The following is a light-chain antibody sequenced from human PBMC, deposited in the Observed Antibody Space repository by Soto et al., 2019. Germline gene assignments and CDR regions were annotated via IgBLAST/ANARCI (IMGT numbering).Light chain of an antibody. J-gene: IGKJ4*01. Sequence: EIVMTQSPATLSVSPEEGATLSCRASQSVSSNLAWYQQKPGQAPRLLIYGASTRATGIPARFSGSGSGTEFTLTISSLQSEDFAVYYCQHYNNWPPLTFGGGTKVEIK. CDR1: QSVSSN. V-gene: IGKV3-15*01. CDR2: GAS. CDR3: QHYNNWPPLT.